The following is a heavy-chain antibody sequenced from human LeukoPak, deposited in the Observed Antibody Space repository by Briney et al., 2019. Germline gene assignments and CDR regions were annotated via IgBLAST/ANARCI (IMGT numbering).Heavy chain of an antibody. J-gene: IGHJ3*02. CDR2: ISYDGSNK. CDR3: ARQLNAFDI. Sequence: GGSLRLSRAASGFTFSSYGMHWVRQAPGKGLEWVAVISYDGSNKYYADSVKGRFTISRDNAKNTLYLQMNSLRAEDTAVYYCARQLNAFDIWGQGTMVTVSS. V-gene: IGHV3-30*03. CDR1: GFTFSSYG. D-gene: IGHD1-1*01.